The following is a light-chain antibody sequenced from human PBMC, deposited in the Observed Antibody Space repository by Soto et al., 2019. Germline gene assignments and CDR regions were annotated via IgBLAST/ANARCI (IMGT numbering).Light chain of an antibody. V-gene: IGLV2-14*01. J-gene: IGLJ1*01. Sequence: QSALTQPASVSGSPGQSSTISCTGTSSDVGGYNYVSWYQQHPGKAPKLMIYDVSNRPSGVSNRFSGSKSVNTASLTISGLQAEDEADYYCRSYTSSLYVFGTGTKVTVL. CDR3: RSYTSSLYV. CDR1: SSDVGGYNY. CDR2: DVS.